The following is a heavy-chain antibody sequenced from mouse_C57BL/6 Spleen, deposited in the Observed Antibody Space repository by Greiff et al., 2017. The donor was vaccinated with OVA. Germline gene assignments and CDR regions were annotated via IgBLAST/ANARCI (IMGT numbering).Heavy chain of an antibody. CDR1: GYTFTEYT. Sequence: QVQLKESGAELVKPGASVKLSCKASGYTFTEYTIHWVQQRSGQGLEWIGWFYPGSGSIKYNEKLKDKATLSADKSYSPVYMELSSLTSEDSAVYFCARHEGATGTDLAFAYWGQGTLVTVSA. CDR2: FYPGSGSI. J-gene: IGHJ3*01. D-gene: IGHD4-1*01. CDR3: ARHEGATGTDLAFAY. V-gene: IGHV1-62-2*01.